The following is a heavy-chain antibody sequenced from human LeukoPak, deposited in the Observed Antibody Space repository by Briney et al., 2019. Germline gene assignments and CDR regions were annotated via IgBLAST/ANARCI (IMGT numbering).Heavy chain of an antibody. Sequence: GASVKVSCKAFGYTFTSYDINWVRQPTGQGLEWMGWMNPKSRNTGYAQKFQGRVTMTRNTSINTAYMELSSLRSEDTAVYYCAVRGGLVKLSPDYYYYGLDVWGQGTTVTVSS. D-gene: IGHD2/OR15-2a*01. CDR1: GYTFTSYD. CDR3: AVRGGLVKLSPDYYYYGLDV. J-gene: IGHJ6*02. V-gene: IGHV1-8*01. CDR2: MNPKSRNT.